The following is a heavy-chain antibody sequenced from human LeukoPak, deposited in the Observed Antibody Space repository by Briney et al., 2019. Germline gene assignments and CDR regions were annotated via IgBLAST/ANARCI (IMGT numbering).Heavy chain of an antibody. CDR2: INADSNTI. CDR1: GFTFSIYS. CDR3: ARDRAAPTWFFDL. V-gene: IGHV3-48*02. Sequence: GGSLRLSCAASGFTFSIYSMNWVRQAPGEGLEWLSYINADSNTIYYADSVKGRFTISRDNAKTSLYLQMNTLRDEDTAVYYCARDRAAPTWFFDLWGRGTLVLVSS. J-gene: IGHJ2*01. D-gene: IGHD2-15*01.